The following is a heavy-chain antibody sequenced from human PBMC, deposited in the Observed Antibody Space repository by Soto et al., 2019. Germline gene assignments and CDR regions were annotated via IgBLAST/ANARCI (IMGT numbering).Heavy chain of an antibody. CDR1: GTAISSTCR. J-gene: IGHJ4*02. D-gene: IGHD2-21*01. CDR3: ATVPPRIVVVLTEFPT. V-gene: IGHV4-4*02. CDR2: INHTGIT. Sequence: QVQLKQSGPGLVRPSGTLSLTCVVSGTAISSTCRWAWVRLSPGTGLAWIGEINHTGITKYHPSLKRRVRMSIDKSISQFSLKLTSVTAADTAIYYCATVPPRIVVVLTEFPTWGQGTLVTVSS.